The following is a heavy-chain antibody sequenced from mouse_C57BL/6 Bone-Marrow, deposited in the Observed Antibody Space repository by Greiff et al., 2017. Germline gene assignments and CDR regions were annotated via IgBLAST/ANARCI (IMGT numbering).Heavy chain of an antibody. CDR2: INPSSGYT. V-gene: IGHV1-7*01. J-gene: IGHJ2*01. D-gene: IGHD1-1*01. CDR1: GYTFTSYW. Sequence: QVQLQQSGAELAKPGASVKLSCKASGYTFTSYWLHWVKQRPGQGLEWIGYINPSSGYTKYNQKFKDQATLTADKSSSTAYMQLSSLTYEDSAVYYCATYYGSSDWGQGTTLTVSS. CDR3: ATYYGSSD.